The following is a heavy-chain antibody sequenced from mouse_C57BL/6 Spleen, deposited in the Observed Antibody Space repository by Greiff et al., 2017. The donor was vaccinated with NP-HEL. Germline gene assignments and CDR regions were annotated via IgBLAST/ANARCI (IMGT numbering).Heavy chain of an antibody. Sequence: QVQLQQSGAELVRPGSSVTLSCKASGYTFTSYWMHWVKQRPIQGLEWIGNIDPSDSETHYNQKFKDKATLTVDKSSSTAYMQLSSLTSEDSAVYYCARYGAGADYWGQGTTLTVSS. D-gene: IGHD3-3*01. CDR3: ARYGAGADY. J-gene: IGHJ2*01. V-gene: IGHV1-52*01. CDR2: IDPSDSET. CDR1: GYTFTSYW.